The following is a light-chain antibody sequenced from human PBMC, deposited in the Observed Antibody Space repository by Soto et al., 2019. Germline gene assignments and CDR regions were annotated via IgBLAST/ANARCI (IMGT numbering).Light chain of an antibody. Sequence: ILLTQSPGTLSLSPGERATLNCRASQCVRSSYLAWYQQQPGQAPRLLIHGASRRATGIPDRFCRSDSGKDSTPTTNRLPAEDVAVYFYQHYSGMWTFGQGTKVDIK. CDR3: QHYSGMWT. CDR1: QCVRSSY. CDR2: GAS. J-gene: IGKJ1*01. V-gene: IGKV3-20*01.